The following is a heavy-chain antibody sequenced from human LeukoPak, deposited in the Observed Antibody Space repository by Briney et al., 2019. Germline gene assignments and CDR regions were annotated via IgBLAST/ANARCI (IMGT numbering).Heavy chain of an antibody. CDR2: INPSGGST. D-gene: IGHD4/OR15-4a*01. CDR3: ARSRLGARVYYFDY. J-gene: IGHJ4*02. Sequence: ASVKVSCKASGYTFTTYYMHWVRQAPGQGLEWMGIINPSGGSTSYAQKLQGRVTMTRETSTSTVYMELSSLRSEDTAVYYCARSRLGARVYYFDYWGQGTLVTVSS. V-gene: IGHV1-46*01. CDR1: GYTFTTYY.